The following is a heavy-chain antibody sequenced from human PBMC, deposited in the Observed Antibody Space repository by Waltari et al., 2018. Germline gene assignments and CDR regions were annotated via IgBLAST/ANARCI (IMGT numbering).Heavy chain of an antibody. J-gene: IGHJ4*02. V-gene: IGHV4-61*02. CDR2: IYTSGST. CDR3: ARGSELTGYQEHY. D-gene: IGHD3-9*01. CDR1: GGSISSGSYY. Sequence: QVQLQESGPGLVKPSQTLSLTCTVSGGSISSGSYYWSWTRQPAGKGLEWIGRIYTSGSTNYNPSLKSRVTISVDTSKNQFSLKLSSVTAADTAVYYCARGSELTGYQEHYWGQGTLVTVSS.